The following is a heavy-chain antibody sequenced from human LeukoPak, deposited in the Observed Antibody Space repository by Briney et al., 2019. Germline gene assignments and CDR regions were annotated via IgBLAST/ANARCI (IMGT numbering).Heavy chain of an antibody. D-gene: IGHD3-3*01. CDR2: IYYSGST. CDR1: GGSISSGDYY. Sequence: SETLSLTCTVSGGSISSGDYYWSWIRQPPGKGLEWIGYIYYSGSTYYNPSLKSRVTISVDTSKNQFSLKLSSVTAADTAVYYCARHAPGATLSALNYDFWSVPHYYYYMDVWGKGTTVTVSS. J-gene: IGHJ6*03. CDR3: ARHAPGATLSALNYDFWSVPHYYYYMDV. V-gene: IGHV4-30-4*01.